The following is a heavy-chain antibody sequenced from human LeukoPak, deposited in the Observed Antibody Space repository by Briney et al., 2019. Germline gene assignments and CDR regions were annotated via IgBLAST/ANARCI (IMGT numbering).Heavy chain of an antibody. D-gene: IGHD6-13*01. CDR1: GFTFSSYA. Sequence: GGSLRLSCAASGFTFSSYAMHWVRQAPGKGLEWVAVISYDGSNKYYADSVKGRFTISRDNSKNTLYLQMNSLRAEDTAVYYCARGAAGAFDYWGQGTLVTVSS. V-gene: IGHV3-30-3*01. CDR3: ARGAAGAFDY. J-gene: IGHJ4*02. CDR2: ISYDGSNK.